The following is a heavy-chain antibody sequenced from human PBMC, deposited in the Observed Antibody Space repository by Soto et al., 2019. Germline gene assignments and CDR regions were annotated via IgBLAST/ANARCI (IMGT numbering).Heavy chain of an antibody. CDR3: ARDGLVAGYYYYYYGMDV. J-gene: IGHJ6*02. CDR2: ISGSSSYI. Sequence: PGGSLRLSCAASGFTFSSYSMNWVRQAPGKGLEWVSSISGSSSYIYYADSVKGRFTISRDNAKNSLYLQMNSLRAEDTAVYYCARDGLVAGYYYYYYGMDVWGQGTTVTVS. CDR1: GFTFSSYS. V-gene: IGHV3-21*01. D-gene: IGHD6-19*01.